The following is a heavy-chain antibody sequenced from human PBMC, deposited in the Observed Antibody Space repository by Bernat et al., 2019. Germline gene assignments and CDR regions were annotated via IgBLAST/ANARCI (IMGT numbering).Heavy chain of an antibody. Sequence: QVQLVESGGGLVKPGGSLRLSCAASGFTFSSYGMHWVRQAPGKGLEWVAVIWYDGSNKYYADSVKGRFTISRDNSKNTLYLQMNSLRAEDTAVYYCAREDDWSSLDGMDVWGQGTTVTVSS. CDR2: IWYDGSNK. CDR3: AREDDWSSLDGMDV. CDR1: GFTFSSYG. V-gene: IGHV3-33*01. D-gene: IGHD3-3*01. J-gene: IGHJ6*02.